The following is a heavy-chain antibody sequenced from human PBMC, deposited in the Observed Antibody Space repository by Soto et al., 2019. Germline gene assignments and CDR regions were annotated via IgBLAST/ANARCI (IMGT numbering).Heavy chain of an antibody. Sequence: PGGSLRLSCAVSGFNFGGYTMSWVRQAPGKGLEWVSSISGGNTYINYADAVKGRFTISRDNAKDSVYLQMNRLRVEDTALYYCEREMTMGWSPQAFWGQGTPVTVSS. CDR2: ISGGNTYI. CDR3: EREMTMGWSPQAF. D-gene: IGHD3-10*01. J-gene: IGHJ4*02. CDR1: GFNFGGYT. V-gene: IGHV3-21*04.